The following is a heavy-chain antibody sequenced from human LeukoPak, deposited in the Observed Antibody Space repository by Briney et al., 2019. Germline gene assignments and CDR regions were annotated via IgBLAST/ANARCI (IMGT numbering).Heavy chain of an antibody. D-gene: IGHD3-22*01. CDR3: ASVLEGPNYYDSSGYLDY. CDR2: IYTSGST. CDR1: GGSISSYY. J-gene: IGHJ4*02. V-gene: IGHV4-4*07. Sequence: SETLSLTCTVSGGSISSYYWSWIRQPAGKGLEWIGRIYTSGSTNYNPSLKSRVTMSVDTSKNQFSLKLSSVTAADTAVYYCASVLEGPNYYDSSGYLDYWGQGTLVTVSS.